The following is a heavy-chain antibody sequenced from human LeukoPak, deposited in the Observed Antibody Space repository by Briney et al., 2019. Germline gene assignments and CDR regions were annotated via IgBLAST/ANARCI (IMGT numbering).Heavy chain of an antibody. CDR3: AKDRLGYCSGGSCSFDY. Sequence: GRSLRLSCAASGFTFSSYGMRWVRQAPGKGLEWVAVIWYDGSNKYYGDSVKGRFTISRDNSRNTLYLQMNSLRAEDTAVYYCAKDRLGYCSGGSCSFDYWGQGTLVTVSS. D-gene: IGHD2-15*01. CDR1: GFTFSSYG. J-gene: IGHJ4*02. CDR2: IWYDGSNK. V-gene: IGHV3-33*06.